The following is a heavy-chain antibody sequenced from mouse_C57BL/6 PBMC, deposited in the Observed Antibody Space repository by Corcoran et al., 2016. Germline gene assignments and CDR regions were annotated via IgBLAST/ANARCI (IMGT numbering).Heavy chain of an antibody. J-gene: IGHJ1*03. V-gene: IGHV1-81*01. CDR2: IYPRSGNT. CDR3: ASGGSSYVGYFDV. CDR1: GYTFTSYG. D-gene: IGHD1-1*01. Sequence: QVQLQQSGAELARPGASVKLSCKASGYTFTSYGISWVKQRTGQGLEWIGEIYPRSGNTYYNEKFKGKATLTADKSSSTAYMELRSLTSEDSAVYFCASGGSSYVGYFDVWGTGTTVTVSS.